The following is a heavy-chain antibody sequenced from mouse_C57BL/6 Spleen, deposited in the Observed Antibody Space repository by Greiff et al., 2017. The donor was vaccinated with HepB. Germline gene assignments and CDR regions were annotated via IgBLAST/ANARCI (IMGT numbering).Heavy chain of an antibody. CDR2: IYPSDSET. Sequence: QVQLQQPGAELVRPGSSVKLSCKASGYTFTSYWMDWVKQRPGQGLEWIGNIYPSDSETHYNQKFKDKATLTVDKSSSTAYMQLSSLTSEDSAVYYWARIYYGSSLPYSDVWGTGTTVTVSS. CDR1: GYTFTSYW. D-gene: IGHD1-1*01. V-gene: IGHV1-61*01. CDR3: ARIYYGSSLPYSDV. J-gene: IGHJ1*03.